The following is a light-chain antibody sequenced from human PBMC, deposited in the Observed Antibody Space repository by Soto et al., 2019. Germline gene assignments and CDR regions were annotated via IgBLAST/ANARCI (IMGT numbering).Light chain of an antibody. CDR2: AAS. J-gene: IGKJ2*01. V-gene: IGKV1-8*01. Sequence: AIRMTQSPSSLSASTGDRVTITCRASQGISSYLAWYQQKPGKAPKLLIYAASTLQSGVPSRFSGSGSGTDFTLTIRCMKYEYFATYYCKQYYSYPLYTFGQGTKLEIK. CDR1: QGISSY. CDR3: KQYYSYPLYT.